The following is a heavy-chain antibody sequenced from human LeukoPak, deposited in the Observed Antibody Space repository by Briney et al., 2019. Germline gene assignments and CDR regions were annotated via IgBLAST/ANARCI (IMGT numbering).Heavy chain of an antibody. CDR1: GGSIGSYY. J-gene: IGHJ4*02. CDR2: IFYSGTT. V-gene: IGHV4-59*01. CDR3: ARDSPYSSVLSRGGFDY. Sequence: SETLSLTCTVSGGSIGSYYWSCIRQPPGKGLEWIGYIFYSGTTNYNPSLKSRVTISLDTSKNQFSLNLTSVTAADTAVYYCARDSPYSSVLSRGGFDYWGQGTLVTVSS. D-gene: IGHD3-22*01.